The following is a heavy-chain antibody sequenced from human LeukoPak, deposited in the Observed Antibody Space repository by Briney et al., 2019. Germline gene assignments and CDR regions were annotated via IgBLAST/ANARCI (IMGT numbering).Heavy chain of an antibody. V-gene: IGHV1-3*01. J-gene: IGHJ5*02. Sequence: ASVKVSCTASGYTFTSYAMHWVRQAPGQRLEWMGWINAGNGNTKYSQKFQGRVTITRDTSASTAYMELSSLRSEDTAVYYCARGSRDSGYSLPFDPWGQGTLVTVSS. CDR3: ARGSRDSGYSLPFDP. D-gene: IGHD3-22*01. CDR1: GYTFTSYA. CDR2: INAGNGNT.